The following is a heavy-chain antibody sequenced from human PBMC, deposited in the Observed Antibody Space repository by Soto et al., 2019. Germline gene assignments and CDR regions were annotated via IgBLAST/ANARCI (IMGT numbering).Heavy chain of an antibody. J-gene: IGHJ5*02. CDR1: GFTFSSYA. CDR2: ISGSGGST. V-gene: IGHV3-23*01. D-gene: IGHD6-13*01. CDR3: APIRGSSWYDWFDP. Sequence: TGGSLRLSCAASGFTFSSYAMSWVRQAPGKGLEWVSAISGSGGSTYYADSVKGRFTISRDNSKNTLYLQMNSLRAEDTAVYYCAPIRGSSWYDWFDPWGQGTLVTVSS.